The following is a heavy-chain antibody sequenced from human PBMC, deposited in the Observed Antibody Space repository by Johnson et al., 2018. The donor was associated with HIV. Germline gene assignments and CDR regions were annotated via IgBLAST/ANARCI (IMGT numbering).Heavy chain of an antibody. D-gene: IGHD6-13*01. CDR2: ISWNSGSI. Sequence: VQLVESGGGLVQPGRSLRLSCAASGFTFDDYAMHWVRQAPGKGLEWVSGISWNSGSIGYADSVKGRFTISRDNAKNSLYLQMNSLRAEDTALYYCAKDLRSSSWPPGSLEIWGQGTMGTVSS. J-gene: IGHJ3*02. CDR3: AKDLRSSSWPPGSLEI. CDR1: GFTFDDYA. V-gene: IGHV3-9*01.